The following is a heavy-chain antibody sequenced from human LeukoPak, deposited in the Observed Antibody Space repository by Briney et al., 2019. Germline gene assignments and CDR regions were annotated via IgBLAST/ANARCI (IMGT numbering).Heavy chain of an antibody. J-gene: IGHJ4*02. CDR3: ARESYYGSGSYSGSDY. CDR2: ISSSGSTI. CDR1: GFTFSDYY. D-gene: IGHD3-10*01. Sequence: GGSLRLSCAASGFTFSDYYMSWIRQAPGKGLEWVSYISSSGSTIYYADSVKGRFTISRDNSKNTLYLQMNSLRAEDTAVYYCARESYYGSGSYSGSDYWGQGTLVTVSS. V-gene: IGHV3-11*04.